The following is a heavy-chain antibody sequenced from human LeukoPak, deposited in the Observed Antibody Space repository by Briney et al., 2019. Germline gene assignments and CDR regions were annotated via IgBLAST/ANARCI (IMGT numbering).Heavy chain of an antibody. J-gene: IGHJ4*02. V-gene: IGHV3-23*01. Sequence: GGSLRLSCAASGFTFSNYAMNWVRQAPGKGLEWVSAISGSGGGTYYADSVKGRFSISRDISKNTLYLQMNSLRAEDTAIYYCAKDGKTRNWNYFQAKPVYWGQGTLVTVSS. CDR2: ISGSGGGT. D-gene: IGHD1-7*01. CDR3: AKDGKTRNWNYFQAKPVY. CDR1: GFTFSNYA.